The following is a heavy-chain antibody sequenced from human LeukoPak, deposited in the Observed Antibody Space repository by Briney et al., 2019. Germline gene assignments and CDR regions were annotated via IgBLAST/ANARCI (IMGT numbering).Heavy chain of an antibody. V-gene: IGHV1-2*02. CDR2: INPNSGGT. J-gene: IGHJ3*02. CDR3: ARDRTPPPDAFDI. Sequence: ASVKVSCKASGGTFSSYAISWVRQAPGQGLEWMGWINPNSGGTNYAQKSQGRVTMARDTSISTAYMELSRLRSDDTAVYYCARDRTPPPDAFDIWGQGTMVTVSS. CDR1: GGTFSSYA.